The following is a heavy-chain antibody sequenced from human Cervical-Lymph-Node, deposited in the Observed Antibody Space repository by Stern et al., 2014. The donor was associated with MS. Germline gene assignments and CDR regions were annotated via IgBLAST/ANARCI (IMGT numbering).Heavy chain of an antibody. J-gene: IGHJ6*02. D-gene: IGHD4-17*01. V-gene: IGHV2-5*02. Sequence: QVTLRESGPTLVKPTQTLTLTCTFSGVSVTTAGVGVHWIRQPPGKALEWLAVIYWDDDKRYSPSLKSRLTITKDTSKNQVVLTMANMDPVDTATYYCAHSTVTFDEAFGLDVWGQGTTVTVSS. CDR2: IYWDDDK. CDR1: GVSVTTAGVG. CDR3: AHSTVTFDEAFGLDV.